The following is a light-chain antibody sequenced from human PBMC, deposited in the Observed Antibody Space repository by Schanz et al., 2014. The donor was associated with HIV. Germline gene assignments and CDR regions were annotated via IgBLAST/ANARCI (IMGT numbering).Light chain of an antibody. CDR1: QTVSSNS. V-gene: IGKV3-20*01. CDR2: SAS. Sequence: EIVLTQSPVILSLSPGERATLSCRASQTVSSNSLGWYQQKRGQVPRLLIYSASRRANGIPDRFSGSGSGTVFTLTISRLEPEDFAVYFCQYFGNSGGTFGGGTKVEIK. J-gene: IGKJ4*01. CDR3: QYFGNSGGT.